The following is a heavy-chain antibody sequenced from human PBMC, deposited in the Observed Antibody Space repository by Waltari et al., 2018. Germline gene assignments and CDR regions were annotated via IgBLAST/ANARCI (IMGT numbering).Heavy chain of an antibody. J-gene: IGHJ6*03. CDR2: IYTSGST. D-gene: IGHD6-13*01. CDR3: ARGEQQTYYYYYYYMDV. V-gene: IGHV4-61*02. CDR1: GGSISSRSYY. Sequence: QVQLQESGPGLVTPSQTLSLTCPVPGGSISSRSYYWSWIRPPAGKGLEWIGRIYTSGSTNYNPSLKSRVTISVDTSKNQFSLKLSSVTAADTAVYYCARGEQQTYYYYYYYMDVWGKGTTVTVSS.